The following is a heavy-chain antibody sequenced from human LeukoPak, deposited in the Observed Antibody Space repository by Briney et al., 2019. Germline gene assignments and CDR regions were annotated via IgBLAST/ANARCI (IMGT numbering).Heavy chain of an antibody. V-gene: IGHV4-34*01. CDR3: AGWFTSFGEYYYYYMDV. Sequence: PSETRSLTCPVYGGSFSGYYWSWNRQPPGEGLEWNGETKHSGSTNYNPSLKSLVTASVDTSKNQFSLKLSSLTAADTAVYYCAGWFTSFGEYYYYYMDVWGKGTTVTISS. J-gene: IGHJ6*03. CDR1: GGSFSGYY. CDR2: TKHSGST. D-gene: IGHD3-10*01.